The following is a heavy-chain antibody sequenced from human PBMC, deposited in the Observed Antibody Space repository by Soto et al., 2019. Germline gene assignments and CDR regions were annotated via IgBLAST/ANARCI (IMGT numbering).Heavy chain of an antibody. CDR3: ARDRVGAADYYYYGMDV. Sequence: LSLTCTVSGGSISSYYWSWIRQPPGKGLEWIGYIYYSGSTNYNPSLKSRVTISVDTSKNQFSLKLSSVTAADTAVYYCARDRVGAADYYYYGMDVWGQGTTVTVSS. CDR1: GGSISSYY. D-gene: IGHD1-26*01. J-gene: IGHJ6*02. V-gene: IGHV4-59*01. CDR2: IYYSGST.